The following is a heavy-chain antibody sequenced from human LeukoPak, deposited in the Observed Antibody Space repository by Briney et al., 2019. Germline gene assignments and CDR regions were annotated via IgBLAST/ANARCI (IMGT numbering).Heavy chain of an antibody. CDR3: ARESVAVASYYFDY. V-gene: IGHV4-31*03. Sequence: SETLSLTCTVSGGSISSGGYYWSWIRQHPGKGLEWIGYIYYSGSTYDNPSLKSRATISVDTSKNQFSLKLSSVTAADTAVYFCARESVAVASYYFDYWGQGTLVTVSS. CDR1: GGSISSGGYY. CDR2: IYYSGST. D-gene: IGHD6-19*01. J-gene: IGHJ4*02.